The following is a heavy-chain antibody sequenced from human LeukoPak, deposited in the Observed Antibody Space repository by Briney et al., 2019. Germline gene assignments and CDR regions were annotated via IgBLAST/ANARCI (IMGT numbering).Heavy chain of an antibody. CDR2: IFSSGST. D-gene: IGHD3-22*01. V-gene: IGHV4-59*08. Sequence: SETLSLTCTVSGGSISSYYWSWIRRPPGKGPEWIGYIFSSGSTNYNPSLKSRVTISVDTSKNQFSLKVSSVTAADTAVYYCARHGSVSSGALVWGQGTLVTVSS. CDR3: ARHGSVSSGALV. J-gene: IGHJ4*02. CDR1: GGSISSYY.